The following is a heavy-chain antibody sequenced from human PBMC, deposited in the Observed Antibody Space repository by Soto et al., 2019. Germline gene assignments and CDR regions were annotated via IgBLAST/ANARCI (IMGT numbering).Heavy chain of an antibody. D-gene: IGHD6-19*01. CDR3: ARSVGIAVAGTMGY. CDR2: INAGNGNT. V-gene: IGHV1-3*01. J-gene: IGHJ4*02. Sequence: ASVKVSCKASGYTFTSYAMHWVRQAPGQRLEWMGWINAGNGNTKYSQKFQGRVTITRDTSASTAYMELSSLRTEDTAMYYCARSVGIAVAGTMGYWGQGTLVTVSS. CDR1: GYTFTSYA.